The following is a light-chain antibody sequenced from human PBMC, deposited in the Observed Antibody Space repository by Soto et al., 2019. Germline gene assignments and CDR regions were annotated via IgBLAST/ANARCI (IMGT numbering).Light chain of an antibody. CDR3: HQYESSWT. CDR1: QSISPTF. CDR2: GAS. J-gene: IGKJ1*01. V-gene: IGKV3-20*01. Sequence: EIVLTQSPGTLSLSPGERATLSCRASQSISPTFLAWYQHKPGHAPRVLIYGASRRATSIPERFSGSGSGTDFTLTISRLEPEDFAVYYCHQYESSWTFGQGTKVEMK.